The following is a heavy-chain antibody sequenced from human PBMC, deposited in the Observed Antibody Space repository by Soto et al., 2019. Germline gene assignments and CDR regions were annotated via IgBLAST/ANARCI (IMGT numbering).Heavy chain of an antibody. CDR3: ARDVGYCSGGSCYSEYFQH. Sequence: QVQLVESGGGVVQPGKSLRLSCAASGLIFSSYGMHWVRQAPGKGLECVAVIWYDGSNKYYADSVKGRFTISRDNSKNTLYLQINSLRAEYTAVYYCARDVGYCSGGSCYSEYFQHWGQGTLVTVSS. D-gene: IGHD2-15*01. CDR2: IWYDGSNK. V-gene: IGHV3-33*01. J-gene: IGHJ1*01. CDR1: GLIFSSYG.